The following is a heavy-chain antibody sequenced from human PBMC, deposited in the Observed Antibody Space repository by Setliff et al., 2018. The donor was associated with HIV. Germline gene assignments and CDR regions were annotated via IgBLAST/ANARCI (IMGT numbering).Heavy chain of an antibody. J-gene: IGHJ6*03. D-gene: IGHD6-13*01. CDR3: ARGRSRWTYYNYYYMDV. V-gene: IGHV4-39*02. Sequence: SETLSLTCTVFGDSLSSSSYYWGWIRQPPGKGLEWIGSIYYSGTTYYNPSLKSRVTISIDTSKNHLSLKLTSVTAADTAVYYCARGRSRWTYYNYYYMDVWGKGTTVTVSS. CDR2: IYYSGTT. CDR1: GDSLSSSSYY.